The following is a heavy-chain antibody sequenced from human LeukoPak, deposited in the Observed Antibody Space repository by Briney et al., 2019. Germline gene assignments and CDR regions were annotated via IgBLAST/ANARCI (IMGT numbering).Heavy chain of an antibody. CDR1: GYTLTELS. V-gene: IGHV1-24*01. J-gene: IGHJ6*02. CDR2: FDPEDGET. CDR3: ARSDVLLWFGELLWASTHYGMDV. D-gene: IGHD3-10*01. Sequence: ASVKVSCKVSGYTLTELSMHWVRQAPGKGLEWMGGFDPEDGETIYAQKFQGRVTMTEDTSTDTAYMELSSLRSEDTAVYYCARSDVLLWFGELLWASTHYGMDVWGQGTTVTVSS.